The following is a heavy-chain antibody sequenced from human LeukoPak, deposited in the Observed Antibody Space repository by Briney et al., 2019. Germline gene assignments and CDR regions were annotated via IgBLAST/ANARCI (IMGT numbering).Heavy chain of an antibody. V-gene: IGHV3-23*01. CDR1: GFSLSSYA. D-gene: IGHD3-10*02. Sequence: GGSLRLSCAASGFSLSSYAMSWVRQAPGKGLEWVSAISGSGGSTYYADSVKGRFTISRDNAKNSLYLQMNSLRAEDTAVYYCAELGITMIGGVWGKGTTVTISS. J-gene: IGHJ6*04. CDR2: ISGSGGST. CDR3: AELGITMIGGV.